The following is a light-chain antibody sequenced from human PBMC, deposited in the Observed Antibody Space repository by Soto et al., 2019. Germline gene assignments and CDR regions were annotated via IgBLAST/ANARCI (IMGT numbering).Light chain of an antibody. J-gene: IGKJ1*01. CDR2: DAT. Sequence: DIQMTQSPSTLTQSVLHRLTITCRASQSISRWLAWYQQKPGKAPKLLIHDATSLESGVPSRFSGSGSGTEFTLTISSLQPDDFATYYCQQYSSYWTFAQGTKVDIK. V-gene: IGKV1-5*01. CDR3: QQYSSYWT. CDR1: QSISRW.